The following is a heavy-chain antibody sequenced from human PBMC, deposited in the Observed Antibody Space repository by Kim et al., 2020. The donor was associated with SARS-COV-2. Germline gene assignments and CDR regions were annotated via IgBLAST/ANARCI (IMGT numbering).Heavy chain of an antibody. J-gene: IGHJ3*02. D-gene: IGHD2-21*01. V-gene: IGHV4-59*13. Sequence: SETLSLTCTVSGGSISSYYWSWIRQPPGKGLEWIGYSYYSGSTNYNPSLKSRVTISVDTSKNQFSLQLSSVTAADTTVYYCARVHEAYCGGEGYYGSFDIRGQGKLGTVAS. CDR2: SYYSGST. CDR3: ARVHEAYCGGEGYYGSFDI. CDR1: GGSISSYY.